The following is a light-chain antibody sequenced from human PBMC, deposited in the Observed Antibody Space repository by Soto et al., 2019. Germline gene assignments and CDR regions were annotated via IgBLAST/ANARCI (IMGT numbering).Light chain of an antibody. J-gene: IGKJ3*01. CDR1: GYVRTTS. CDR2: GAS. Sequence: EIVLTQSPGTLSLSPGERATLSCRANGYVRTTSLAWYQQKPGQAPRVLIYGASKRATGIPDRFSGSGSGTDFTLTISRLEPEDFAIYYSQNYGSSPRFTFGPGTKVEIK. CDR3: QNYGSSPRFT. V-gene: IGKV3-20*01.